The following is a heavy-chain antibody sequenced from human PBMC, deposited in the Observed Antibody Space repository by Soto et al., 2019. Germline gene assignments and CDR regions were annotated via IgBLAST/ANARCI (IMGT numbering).Heavy chain of an antibody. CDR2: ISGSGGST. CDR1: GFTFSSYA. V-gene: IGHV3-23*01. Sequence: PGGSLRLSCAASGFTFSSYAMSWVRQAPGKGLEWVSAISGSGGSTYYADSVKGRFTISRDNAKNTLYLQMNSLRAEDTAVYYCARGNSRARYCTKGVCPPYGMAVWGQGTTVTVSS. D-gene: IGHD2-8*01. CDR3: ARGNSRARYCTKGVCPPYGMAV. J-gene: IGHJ6*02.